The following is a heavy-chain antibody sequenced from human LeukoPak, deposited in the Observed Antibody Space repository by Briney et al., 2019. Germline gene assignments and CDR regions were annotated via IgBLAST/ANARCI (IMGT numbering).Heavy chain of an antibody. CDR1: GGTFSSYA. V-gene: IGHV1-69*04. J-gene: IGHJ4*02. CDR2: IIPILGIA. Sequence: SVKVSCKASGGTFSSYAISWVRQAPGQGLEWMGRIIPILGIANYAQKFQGRVTITADKSTSTAYMELSSLRSEDTAVYYCARPLRYFDWLLSQWGQGTLVTVSS. CDR3: ARPLRYFDWLLSQ. D-gene: IGHD3-9*01.